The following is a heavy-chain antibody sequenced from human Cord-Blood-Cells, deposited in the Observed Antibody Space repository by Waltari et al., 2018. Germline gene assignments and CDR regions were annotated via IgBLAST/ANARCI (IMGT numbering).Heavy chain of an antibody. D-gene: IGHD6-19*01. CDR3: AREVSVAGRSLDY. Sequence: QVQLVQSGAEVKKPGASVKVSCKASGYTFTSYYMHWVRQAPGQGLEWMGISSPSGGSTSYAQKCQGRVTMTRDTSTRTVYMERSSLRSEDTAVYYCAREVSVAGRSLDYWGQGTLVTVSS. CDR1: GYTFTSYY. CDR2: SSPSGGST. V-gene: IGHV1-46*01. J-gene: IGHJ4*02.